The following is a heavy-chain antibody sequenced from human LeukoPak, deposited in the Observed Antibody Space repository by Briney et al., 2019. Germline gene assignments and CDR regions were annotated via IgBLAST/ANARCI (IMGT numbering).Heavy chain of an antibody. D-gene: IGHD1-26*01. CDR1: GFAFRSYG. J-gene: IGHJ4*02. CDR2: ISTSSSTI. Sequence: GGSLRLSCAASGFAFRSYGMTWVRQAPGKGLEWISYISTSSSTIYYAGSVKGRFTISRDNAKNSLYLQMNSLRAEDTAVYYCARDREYSGSYFAYWGQGTLVTVSS. CDR3: ARDREYSGSYFAY. V-gene: IGHV3-48*01.